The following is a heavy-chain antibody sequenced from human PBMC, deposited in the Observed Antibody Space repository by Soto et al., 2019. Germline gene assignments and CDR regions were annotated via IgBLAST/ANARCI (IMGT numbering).Heavy chain of an antibody. Sequence: QVQLVQSGAEVKKPGSSVKVSCKASGGTFSSYAISWLRQAPGPGLEGMGGFIPIVGTANYEQKFQGRVTITADESTRPAYMELSSLRSEDTAVYYCARSTYGCNRRYAFDLRGQGTLVTVSS. J-gene: IGHJ3*01. CDR1: GGTFSSYA. V-gene: IGHV1-69*01. D-gene: IGHD4-17*01. CDR2: FIPIVGTA. CDR3: ARSTYGCNRRYAFDL.